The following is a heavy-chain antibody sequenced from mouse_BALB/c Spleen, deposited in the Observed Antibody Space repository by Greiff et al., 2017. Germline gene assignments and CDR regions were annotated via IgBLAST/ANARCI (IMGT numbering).Heavy chain of an antibody. CDR3: TRDNDYDAY. J-gene: IGHJ3*01. D-gene: IGHD2-4*01. Sequence: EVQLVESGGGLVKPGGSLKLSCAASGFTFSSYTMSWVRQTPEKRLEWVATISSGGSYTYYPDSVKGRFTISRDNAKNTLYLQMSSLKSEDTAMYYCTRDNDYDAYWGQGTLVTVSA. CDR2: ISSGGSYT. CDR1: GFTFSSYT. V-gene: IGHV5-6-4*01.